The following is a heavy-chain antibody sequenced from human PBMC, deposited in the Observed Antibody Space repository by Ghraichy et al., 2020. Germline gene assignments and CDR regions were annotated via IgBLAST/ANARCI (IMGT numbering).Heavy chain of an antibody. D-gene: IGHD4-17*01. V-gene: IGHV3-23*01. J-gene: IGHJ2*01. Sequence: GGSLRLSCAASGFTFSSYAMSWVRQAPGKGLEWVSAISGSGGSTYYADSVKGRFTISRDNSKNTLYLQMNSLRAEDTAVYYCAKVRGRFVTVTTYWYFDLWGRGTLVTVSS. CDR2: ISGSGGST. CDR1: GFTFSSYA. CDR3: AKVRGRFVTVTTYWYFDL.